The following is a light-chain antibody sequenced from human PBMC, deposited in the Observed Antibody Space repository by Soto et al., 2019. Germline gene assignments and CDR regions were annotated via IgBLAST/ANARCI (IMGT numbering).Light chain of an antibody. J-gene: IGLJ2*01. CDR3: SSYTGDSTHV. V-gene: IGLV2-14*01. CDR2: EVS. Sequence: QSALTQPASVSGSPGQSITISCTGTSNDVGGYAYVSWYQQYPGKAPKLVISEVSNRPSGVSHRFSGSRSGNTASLTISGLQAEEEADYNCSSYTGDSTHVFGGGTKLTVL. CDR1: SNDVGGYAY.